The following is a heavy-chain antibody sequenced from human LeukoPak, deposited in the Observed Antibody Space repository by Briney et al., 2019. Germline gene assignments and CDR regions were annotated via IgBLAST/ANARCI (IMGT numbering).Heavy chain of an antibody. CDR3: ATSRYCSNGVCPFDY. J-gene: IGHJ4*02. CDR1: GYTFTSYD. V-gene: IGHV1-8*01. D-gene: IGHD2-8*01. CDR2: TSPNTGYK. Sequence: ASVKVSCTTSGYTFTSYDMNWVRQAAGQGLEWMGWTSPNTGYKYYARKFQGRMTMATNTATRTVYMELSSLRSEDTAVYYCATSRYCSNGVCPFDYWGQGTLVTVSS.